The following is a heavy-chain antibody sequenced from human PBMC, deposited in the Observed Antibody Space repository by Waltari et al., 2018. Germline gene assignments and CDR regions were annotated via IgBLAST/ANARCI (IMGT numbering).Heavy chain of an antibody. CDR2: VYPAASDA. CDR1: GYSFSSHW. CDR3: AITQRGEHFDR. V-gene: IGHV5-51*01. J-gene: IGHJ4*02. Sequence: EVQLVQSGAEVKKPGESLKISCKGSGYSFSSHWVAWVRQAPWKGLEWMGFVYPAASDAIYNPSVRGQVTFTADTSSNTAYLQLTRLKASETAKYYCAITQRGEHFDRGGQGTLLTVSS. D-gene: IGHD3-16*01.